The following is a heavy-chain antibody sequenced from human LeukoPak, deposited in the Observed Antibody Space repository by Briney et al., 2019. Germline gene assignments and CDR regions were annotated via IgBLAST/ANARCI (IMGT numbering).Heavy chain of an antibody. V-gene: IGHV3-74*01. CDR2: INTDVSST. J-gene: IGHJ6*03. Sequence: PGGSLRLSCAASGFTFSSYWMHWVRQAPGKGLVWVSRINTDVSSTSYADSVKGRFTISRDNAKNTLYLQMNSLRAEDTAVYYCARMAKYSGYDLVYYYYYMDVWGKGTTVTVSS. CDR1: GFTFSSYW. CDR3: ARMAKYSGYDLVYYYYYMDV. D-gene: IGHD5-12*01.